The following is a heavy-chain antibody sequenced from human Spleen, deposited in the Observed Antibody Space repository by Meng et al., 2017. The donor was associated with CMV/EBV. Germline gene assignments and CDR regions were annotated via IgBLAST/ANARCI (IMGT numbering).Heavy chain of an antibody. D-gene: IGHD3-3*01. J-gene: IGHJ5*02. CDR2: INHSGST. V-gene: IGHV4-34*01. CDR1: GRSCSGYC. CDR3: ARVFGVVIINWFDP. Sequence: CAGYGRSCSGYCWSWIRQPPGKGLEWIGEINHSGSTNYNPSLKSRVTISVDTSKNQFSLKLSSVTAADTAVYYCARVFGVVIINWFDPWGQGTLVTVSS.